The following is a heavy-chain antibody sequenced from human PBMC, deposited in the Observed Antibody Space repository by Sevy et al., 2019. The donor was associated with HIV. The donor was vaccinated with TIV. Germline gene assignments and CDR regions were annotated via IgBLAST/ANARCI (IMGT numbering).Heavy chain of an antibody. CDR2: IYYSGST. D-gene: IGHD3-3*01. Sequence: SETLSLTCTVSGGSISSGGYYWSWIRQHPGKSLEWIGYIYYSGSTYHNPSLKSRVTISVDTSKNQFSLKLSSVTAAERAVYYCARANDDFWSGYSPAKYYFDYWGQGTLVTVSS. CDR3: ARANDDFWSGYSPAKYYFDY. J-gene: IGHJ4*02. V-gene: IGHV4-31*03. CDR1: GGSISSGGYY.